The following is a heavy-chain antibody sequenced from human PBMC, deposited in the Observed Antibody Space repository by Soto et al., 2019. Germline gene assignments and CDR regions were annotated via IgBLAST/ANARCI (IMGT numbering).Heavy chain of an antibody. CDR2: ISGSGGST. J-gene: IGHJ6*02. CDR1: GFTFSSYA. CDR3: AKVEYRFGSRYYGMDV. D-gene: IGHD1-1*01. Sequence: GGSLRLSCAASGFTFSSYAMNWVRQAPGKGLEWVSTISGSGGSTYYADSVKGRFTISRDSSKNTLYLQMNSLRAEDTAIYYCAKVEYRFGSRYYGMDVWGQGTTVTVSS. V-gene: IGHV3-23*01.